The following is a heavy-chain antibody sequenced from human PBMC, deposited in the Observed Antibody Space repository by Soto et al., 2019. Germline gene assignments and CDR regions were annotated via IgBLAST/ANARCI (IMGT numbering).Heavy chain of an antibody. CDR2: ISYGGTT. CDR1: VEPMTGGYY. CDR3: ARGWYYFDV. V-gene: IGHV4-38-2*01. J-gene: IGHJ4*02. D-gene: IGHD2-15*01. Sequence: SETLSLTCDVSVEPMTGGYYWGWIRQCPGKGLEWIGSISYGGTTYYNPSLRSRLAISIDTSKNQFSLRLSSVTAADTALYYCARGWYYFDVWGQGSLVTVSS.